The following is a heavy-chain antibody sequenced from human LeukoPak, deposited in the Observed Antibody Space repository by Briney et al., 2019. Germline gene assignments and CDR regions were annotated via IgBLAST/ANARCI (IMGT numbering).Heavy chain of an antibody. CDR2: TKQDGREK. D-gene: IGHD2-15*01. J-gene: IGHJ4*02. V-gene: IGHV3-7*01. CDR1: GFTFSSRR. CDR3: ARDSDGYDL. Sequence: GGSLRLSCAASGFTFSSRRISWARQAPGKGLEWVANTKQDGREKYYVDSVRGRFTISRDNTKNSLYLQMNSLRVDDTAVYYSARDSDGYDLWGQGTLVTVSS.